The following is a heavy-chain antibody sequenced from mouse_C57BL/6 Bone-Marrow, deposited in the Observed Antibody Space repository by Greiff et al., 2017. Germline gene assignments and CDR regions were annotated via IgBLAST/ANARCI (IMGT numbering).Heavy chain of an antibody. Sequence: QVQLKQPGAELVKPGASVKMSCKASGYTFTSYWITWVKQRPGQGLEWIGDIYPGSGSTNYNEKFKSKATLTVDTSSSTAYMQLSSLTSEDSAVFSCASPTEYYYYAMDYWGQGTSVTVSS. CDR3: ASPTEYYYYAMDY. D-gene: IGHD1-1*01. CDR2: IYPGSGST. V-gene: IGHV1-55*01. CDR1: GYTFTSYW. J-gene: IGHJ4*01.